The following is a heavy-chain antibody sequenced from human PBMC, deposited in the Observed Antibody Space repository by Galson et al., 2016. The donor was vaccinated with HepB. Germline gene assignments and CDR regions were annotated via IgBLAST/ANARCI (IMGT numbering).Heavy chain of an antibody. V-gene: IGHV3-23*01. CDR2: IRGSGTGT. Sequence: SLRLSCAASGFSISIYSMNWVRQAPGKGLEWVSAIRGSGTGTSYTDSVKGRFTISRDNSKNTLYLQMNSLRAEDAAVYYCAKISPVGYTSGWGGSFDIWGRGTMVTVSS. D-gene: IGHD6-19*01. CDR3: AKISPVGYTSGWGGSFDI. CDR1: GFSISIYS. J-gene: IGHJ3*02.